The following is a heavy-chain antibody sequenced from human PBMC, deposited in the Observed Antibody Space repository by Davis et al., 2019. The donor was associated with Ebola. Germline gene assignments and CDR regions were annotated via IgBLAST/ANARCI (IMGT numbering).Heavy chain of an antibody. Sequence: GESLKISCAASGFTFSSYNINWVRQAPGKGLEWVANIKQDGSEKYYVDSVKGRFTISRDNAKSSLYLQMNSLRAEDTAVYYCARDEAIAVAGSPNWYFDLWGRGTLVPVSS. CDR1: GFTFSSYN. CDR2: IKQDGSEK. CDR3: ARDEAIAVAGSPNWYFDL. D-gene: IGHD6-19*01. J-gene: IGHJ2*01. V-gene: IGHV3-7*01.